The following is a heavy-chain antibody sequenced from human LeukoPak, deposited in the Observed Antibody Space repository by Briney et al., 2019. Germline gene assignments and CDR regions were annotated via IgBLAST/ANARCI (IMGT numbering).Heavy chain of an antibody. Sequence: QPGGSLRLSCAASGFTFSRYAMSWVRQAPGKGLEWVAVISYDGSNKYYADSVKGRFTIFRDNSKNTLYLQMNSLRAEDTAVYYCARGEGRGYSYGYGGYREFDPWGQGTLVTVSS. CDR3: ARGEGRGYSYGYGGYREFDP. D-gene: IGHD5-18*01. V-gene: IGHV3-30-3*01. CDR2: ISYDGSNK. J-gene: IGHJ5*02. CDR1: GFTFSRYA.